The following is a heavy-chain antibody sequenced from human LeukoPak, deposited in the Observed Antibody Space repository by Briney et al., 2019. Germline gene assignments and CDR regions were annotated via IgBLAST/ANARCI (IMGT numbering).Heavy chain of an antibody. J-gene: IGHJ4*02. CDR2: MSPSGST. D-gene: IGHD6-6*01. CDR1: GASISNYY. CDR3: ASSIAARVY. V-gene: IGHV4-4*07. Sequence: PSETLSLTCSVSGASISNYYWSWIRQPAGKGLEWIGRMSPSGSTKYNPSLKSRITISVDTSKNQFSLKLTSVTAADTAVYYCASSIAARVYWGPGTLVTVSS.